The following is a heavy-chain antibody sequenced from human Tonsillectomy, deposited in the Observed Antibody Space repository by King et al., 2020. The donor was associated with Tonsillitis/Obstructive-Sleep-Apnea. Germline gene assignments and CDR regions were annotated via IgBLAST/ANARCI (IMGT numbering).Heavy chain of an antibody. CDR1: GFSLSTSGVG. D-gene: IGHD3-10*01. J-gene: IGHJ5*02. Sequence: TLKESGPTLVKPTQTLTLTCTFSGFSLSTSGVGVGWIRQPTGKALEWLALIYWDDDKRYSPSLKSRLTITKDTSKTQVVLKITNVDPVDTARYYCGRRRDECEGTGRARFDLGGVGTRVTVS. CDR3: GRRRDECEGTGRARFDL. CDR2: IYWDDDK. V-gene: IGHV2-5*02.